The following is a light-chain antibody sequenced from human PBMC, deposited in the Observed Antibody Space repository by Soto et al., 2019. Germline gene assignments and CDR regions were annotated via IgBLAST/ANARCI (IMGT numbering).Light chain of an antibody. Sequence: EKVVTQSPATPSVAPGEIATLSRSASQSVSNNYLAWYQQKPGQAPRLLIYGASNRATGIPDRFSGSGSGTDFTLTISRLEPEDFAVYYCKQYGSSGKFGQGTKVDIK. CDR3: KQYGSSGK. J-gene: IGKJ1*01. CDR1: QSVSNNY. V-gene: IGKV3-20*01. CDR2: GAS.